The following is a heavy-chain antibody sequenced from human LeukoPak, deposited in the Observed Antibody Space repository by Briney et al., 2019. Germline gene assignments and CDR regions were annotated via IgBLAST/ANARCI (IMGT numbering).Heavy chain of an antibody. V-gene: IGHV4-39*01. D-gene: IGHD2-2*01. Sequence: PSETLSLTCTVSGGSITSSGYYWGWIRQPPGKGLEWIGTIYHSGSTFHNPSLKSRVTLSIDTSKSQFSLKLTSVTAAGTAVYYCARLFCSRSSCFPGDYWGQGTLVTVSS. CDR1: GGSITSSGYY. CDR2: IYHSGST. CDR3: ARLFCSRSSCFPGDY. J-gene: IGHJ4*02.